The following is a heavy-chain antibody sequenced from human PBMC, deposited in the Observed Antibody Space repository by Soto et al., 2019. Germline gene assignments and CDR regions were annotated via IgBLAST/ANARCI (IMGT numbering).Heavy chain of an antibody. Sequence: GGSLRLSCAASGFTFSSYWMSWVRQAPGKGLEWVANIKQDGSEKYYVDSVKGRFTISRDNAKNSLYLQMNSLRAEDTAVYYCARDLGHIVGATFEYWGQGTLVTVS. V-gene: IGHV3-7*01. J-gene: IGHJ4*02. CDR1: GFTFSSYW. CDR3: ARDLGHIVGATFEY. D-gene: IGHD1-26*01. CDR2: IKQDGSEK.